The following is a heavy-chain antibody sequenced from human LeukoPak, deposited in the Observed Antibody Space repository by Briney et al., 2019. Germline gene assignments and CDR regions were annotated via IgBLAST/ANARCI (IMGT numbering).Heavy chain of an antibody. CDR3: ARPLKGVANIYYYYYMDV. V-gene: IGHV3-11*04. CDR1: GFTCSDYY. J-gene: IGHJ6*03. CDR2: ISSSGSTI. Sequence: KAGGSLRLSCAASGFTCSDYYMSWIRQAPGKGLEWVSYISSSGSTIYYADSVKGRFTISRDNAKNSLYLQMNSLRAEDTAVYYCARPLKGVANIYYYYYMDVWGKGTTVTVSS. D-gene: IGHD3-3*01.